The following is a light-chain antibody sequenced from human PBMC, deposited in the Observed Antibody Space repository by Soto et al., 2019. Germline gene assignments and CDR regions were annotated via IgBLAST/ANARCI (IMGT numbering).Light chain of an antibody. CDR3: SSFAGSSTLV. CDR1: SSDVGGYNY. V-gene: IGLV2-11*01. CDR2: DVS. Sequence: QSALTQPRSVSGSPGQSVTISCTGTSSDVGGYNYVSWYQQHPGKAPKVIIYDVSKRPSGVPDRLSGSKSGSTASLTISGLQAEDESDYYCSSFAGSSTLVFGGGTKLTVL. J-gene: IGLJ2*01.